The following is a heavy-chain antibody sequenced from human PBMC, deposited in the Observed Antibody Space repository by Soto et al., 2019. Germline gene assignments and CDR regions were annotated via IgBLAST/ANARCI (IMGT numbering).Heavy chain of an antibody. CDR2: ISGSGGST. J-gene: IGHJ4*02. V-gene: IGHV3-23*01. Sequence: PGGSLRLSCAASGFTFSIYAMSWVRHAPGKGLEWVSAISGSGGSTYYADSVKGRFTISRDNSKNTLYLQMNSLRAEDTAVYYCAKDDYYDSSGYPHDYWGQGTLVTVSS. D-gene: IGHD3-22*01. CDR3: AKDDYYDSSGYPHDY. CDR1: GFTFSIYA.